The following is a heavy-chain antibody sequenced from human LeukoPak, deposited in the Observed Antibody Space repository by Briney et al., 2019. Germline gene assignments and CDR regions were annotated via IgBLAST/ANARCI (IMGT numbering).Heavy chain of an antibody. CDR1: GGSFSGYY. CDR2: INHSGST. D-gene: IGHD3-10*01. J-gene: IGHJ6*03. V-gene: IGHV4-34*01. CDR3: DRGLSGSYYLAYYYYLYV. Sequence: SETLSLTCAVYGGSFSGYYCSWIRQPPGKGLEWIGEINHSGSTNYNPSLKSRVPISVVTSKNQFSLKLSSVTAADTAVYYCDRGLSGSYYLAYYYYLYVWGKGTTVTVSS.